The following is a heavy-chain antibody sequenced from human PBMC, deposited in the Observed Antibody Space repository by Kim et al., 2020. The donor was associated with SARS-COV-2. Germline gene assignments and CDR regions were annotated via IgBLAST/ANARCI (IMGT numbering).Heavy chain of an antibody. J-gene: IGHJ4*02. Sequence: GESLKISCKGSGYSFTSYWIGWVRQMPGKGLEWMGIIYPGDSDTRYSPSFQGQVTISADKSISTAYLQWSSLKASDTAVYYCAIQLSSPSHKGAYYFDYWGQGTLVTVSS. D-gene: IGHD2-2*01. CDR3: AIQLSSPSHKGAYYFDY. CDR2: IYPGDSDT. V-gene: IGHV5-51*01. CDR1: GYSFTSYW.